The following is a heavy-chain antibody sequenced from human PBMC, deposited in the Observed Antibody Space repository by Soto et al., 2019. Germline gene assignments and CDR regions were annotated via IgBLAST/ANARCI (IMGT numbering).Heavy chain of an antibody. CDR3: ASLRFVEWSNWFGS. D-gene: IGHD3-3*01. J-gene: IGHJ5*01. CDR1: GYTFTSYG. CDR2: ISAYNGNT. V-gene: IGHV1-18*04. Sequence: ASVKVSCKASGYTFTSYGISWVRQAPGQGLEWMGWISAYNGNTNYAQKLQGRVTMTTDTSTSTAYMELRSLRSDDTAVYYCASLRFVEWSNWFGSWGQGTLVAVSS.